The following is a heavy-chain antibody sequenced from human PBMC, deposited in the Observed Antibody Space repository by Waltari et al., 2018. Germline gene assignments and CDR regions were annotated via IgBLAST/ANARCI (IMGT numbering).Heavy chain of an antibody. CDR3: ARDDSSGFGNDVFDY. CDR2: IIPIFGTA. Sequence: QVQLVQSGAEVKKPGSSVKVSCKASGGTFSSYAISWVRQAPGQGLEWMGGIIPIFGTANDAQKFQGRVTITADESTSTAYMELSSLRSEDTAVYYCARDDSSGFGNDVFDYWGQGTLVTVSS. V-gene: IGHV1-69*01. CDR1: GGTFSSYA. D-gene: IGHD3-22*01. J-gene: IGHJ4*02.